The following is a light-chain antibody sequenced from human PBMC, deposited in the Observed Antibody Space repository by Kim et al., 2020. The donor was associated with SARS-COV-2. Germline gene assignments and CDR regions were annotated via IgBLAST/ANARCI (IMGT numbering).Light chain of an antibody. CDR1: QSVGSN. CDR2: GAS. J-gene: IGKJ5*01. Sequence: EIVMTQSPATLSVSPGERATLSCRASQSVGSNLAWYQEKVGQAPRLLIYGASTRATGIPARISGSGSGTEFTLTISSLQSEDFAVYYCQQYNKWPPITFGQGTRVEIK. V-gene: IGKV3-15*01. CDR3: QQYNKWPPIT.